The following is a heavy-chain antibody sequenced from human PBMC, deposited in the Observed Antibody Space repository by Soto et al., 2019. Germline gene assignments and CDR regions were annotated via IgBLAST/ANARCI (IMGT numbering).Heavy chain of an antibody. J-gene: IGHJ3*02. CDR3: AKATATGGGAFDI. Sequence: GGSLRLSCAASGFICSSYDMSWVRQAPGKGLEWVSTILVDGRTFYVDSVKGRFTISRDNSKNTVYPQMNSLTAGDTALYYCAKATATGGGAFDICGQGTMVTVSS. V-gene: IGHV3-23*01. CDR2: ILVDGRT. CDR1: GFICSSYD. D-gene: IGHD2-8*02.